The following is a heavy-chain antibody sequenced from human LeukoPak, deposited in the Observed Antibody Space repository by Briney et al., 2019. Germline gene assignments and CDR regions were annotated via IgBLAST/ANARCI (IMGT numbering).Heavy chain of an antibody. CDR2: ISSTSSAI. CDR3: ARDHRDHSGYGRGFDY. V-gene: IGHV3-48*03. CDR1: GFTFSNYE. Sequence: GGPLTLSCAVSGFTFSNYEMNWVRQSPGKGREWVSYISSTSSAIYYADSLKGRFTISRDNAKKSLSLQMNSLRAEDTAVYYCARDHRDHSGYGRGFDYWGQGTLVTVSS. J-gene: IGHJ4*02. D-gene: IGHD5-12*01.